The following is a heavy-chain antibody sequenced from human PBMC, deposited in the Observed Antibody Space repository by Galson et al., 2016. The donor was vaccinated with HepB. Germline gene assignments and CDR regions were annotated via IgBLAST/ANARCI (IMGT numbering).Heavy chain of an antibody. D-gene: IGHD5-18*01. Sequence: SLRLSCAASGFTFSSYAMHWVRQAPGKGLEWVAVISYDGSNEYYTDFVKGRFIISRDNSKNTLYLRMNSLRAEDTAVYYCVRPEGIQLWSPHYYYYYGMDVWGQGTMVTVSS. CDR2: ISYDGSNE. V-gene: IGHV3-30-3*01. CDR3: VRPEGIQLWSPHYYYYYGMDV. CDR1: GFTFSSYA. J-gene: IGHJ6*02.